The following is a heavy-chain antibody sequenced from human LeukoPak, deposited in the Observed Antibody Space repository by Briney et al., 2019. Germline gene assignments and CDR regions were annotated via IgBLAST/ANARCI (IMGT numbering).Heavy chain of an antibody. CDR1: GGSISSSSYY. CDR3: ARCSRITMVRGVSRFDP. J-gene: IGHJ5*02. Sequence: PSETLSLTCTVSGGSISSSSYYWGWIRQPPGKGLEWIGSICYSGSTYYNPSLKSRVTISVDTSKNQFSLKLSSVTAAGTAVYYCARCSRITMVRGVSRFDPWGQGTLVTVSS. V-gene: IGHV4-39*01. D-gene: IGHD3-10*01. CDR2: ICYSGST.